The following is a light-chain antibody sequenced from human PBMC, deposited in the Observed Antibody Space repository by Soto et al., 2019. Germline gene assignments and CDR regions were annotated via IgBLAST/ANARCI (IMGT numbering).Light chain of an antibody. V-gene: IGLV2-11*01. Sequence: QFALTQPRSVSGSPGQSVTISCTGNSSDVGGYNYVSWYQQHPGKAPKLMIYDVSKRPSGVPDRFSGSKSGNTASLTISGLQAEDEADYYCCSYAGSLVVFGGGTQLTVL. CDR3: CSYAGSLVV. J-gene: IGLJ2*01. CDR2: DVS. CDR1: SSDVGGYNY.